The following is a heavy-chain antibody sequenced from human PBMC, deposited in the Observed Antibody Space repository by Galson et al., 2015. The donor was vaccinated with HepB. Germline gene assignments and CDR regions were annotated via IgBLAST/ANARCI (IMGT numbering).Heavy chain of an antibody. D-gene: IGHD6-13*01. V-gene: IGHV4-59*08. CDR2: IYYSGST. CDR1: GGSISSYY. J-gene: IGHJ4*02. CDR3: ASAGIAAAGEEAFDY. Sequence: SETLSLTCTVSGGSISSYYWSWIRQPPGKGLEWIGYIYYSGSTNYNPSLKSRVTISVDTSKNQFSLKLSSVTAADTAVYYCASAGIAAAGEEAFDYWGQGTLVTVSS.